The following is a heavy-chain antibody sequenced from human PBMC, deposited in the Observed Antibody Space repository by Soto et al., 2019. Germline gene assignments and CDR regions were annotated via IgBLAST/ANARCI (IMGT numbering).Heavy chain of an antibody. CDR2: ISGSGGST. D-gene: IGHD1-7*01. V-gene: IGHV3-23*01. CDR1: GFTFSSYA. CDR3: AKNWNYFLVYYFDY. Sequence: PGGSLRLSCAASGFTFSSYAMSWVRQAPGKELEWVSAISGSGGSTYYADSVKGRFTISRDNSKNTLYLQMNSLRAEDTAVYYCAKNWNYFLVYYFDYWGQGTLVTVSS. J-gene: IGHJ4*02.